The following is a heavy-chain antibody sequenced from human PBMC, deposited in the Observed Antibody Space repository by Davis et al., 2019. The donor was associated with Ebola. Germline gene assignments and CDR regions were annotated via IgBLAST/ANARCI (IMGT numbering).Heavy chain of an antibody. CDR3: AKERSEDIVVVVHDS. CDR2: GTSADT. CDR1: GFVFRNYV. V-gene: IGHV3-23*01. Sequence: GESLKISCAASGFVFRNYVMSWVRQAPGKGLEWVSTYGTSADTYYADSVKGRFTISRDNSKNTLYLQMNGLRVEDTAIYYCAKERSEDIVVVVHDSWGQGTLVTVSS. J-gene: IGHJ4*02. D-gene: IGHD2-15*01.